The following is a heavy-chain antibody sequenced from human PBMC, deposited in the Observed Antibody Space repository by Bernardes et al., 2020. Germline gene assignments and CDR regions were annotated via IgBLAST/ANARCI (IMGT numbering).Heavy chain of an antibody. CDR2: IYYSGST. D-gene: IGHD3-22*01. V-gene: IGHV4-39*01. J-gene: IGHJ6*02. CDR1: GGSISSSSYY. Sequence: LSLTCTVSGGSISSSSYYWGWIRQPPGKGLEWIGSIYYSGSTYYNPSLKSRVTISVDTSKNQFSLKLSSVTAADTAVYYCARLASGSGYYYLPDYYGMDVWGQGTTVTVSS. CDR3: ARLASGSGYYYLPDYYGMDV.